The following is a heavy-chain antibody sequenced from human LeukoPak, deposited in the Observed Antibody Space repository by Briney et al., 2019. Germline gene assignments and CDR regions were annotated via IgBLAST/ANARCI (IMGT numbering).Heavy chain of an antibody. V-gene: IGHV1-18*01. CDR2: ISAYNGNT. CDR1: GGTFSSYA. D-gene: IGHD3-16*02. CDR3: ARDRVLYDYVWGSYPPSSYYFDY. J-gene: IGHJ4*02. Sequence: ASVKVSCKASGGTFSSYAISWVRQAPGQGLEWMGWISAYNGNTNYAQKLQGRVTMTTDTSTSTAYMELRSLRSDDTAVYYCARDRVLYDYVWGSYPPSSYYFDYWGQGTLVTVSS.